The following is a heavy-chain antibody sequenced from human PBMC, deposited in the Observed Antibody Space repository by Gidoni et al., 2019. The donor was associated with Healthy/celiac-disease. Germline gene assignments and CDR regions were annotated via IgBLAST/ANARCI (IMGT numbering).Heavy chain of an antibody. Sequence: EVQLFESGGGLVQPGGSLRLSCAAAGFTFSRYAMSWVRTAPGKGLEWVSAISGSGGSTSYADSVKGRFTISRDNSKNTLYLQMNSLRAEDTAVYYCAKGDGAVGGYGMDVWGQGTTVTVSS. CDR1: GFTFSRYA. V-gene: IGHV3-23*01. D-gene: IGHD3-16*01. CDR2: ISGSGGST. CDR3: AKGDGAVGGYGMDV. J-gene: IGHJ6*02.